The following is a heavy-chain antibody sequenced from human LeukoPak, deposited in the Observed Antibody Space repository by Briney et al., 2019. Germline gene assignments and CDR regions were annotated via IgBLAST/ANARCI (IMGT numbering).Heavy chain of an antibody. CDR1: GFTFSGSA. CDR3: TSYDFWSDSPFDY. J-gene: IGHJ4*02. CDR2: IRSKANSYAT. Sequence: GGSLRLSCAASGFTFSGSAMDWVRQASGKGLEWVGRIRSKANSYATAYAASVKGRFTISRDDSKNTAYLQMNSLKIEDTAVYYCTSYDFWSDSPFDYWGQGTLVTVSS. D-gene: IGHD3-3*01. V-gene: IGHV3-73*01.